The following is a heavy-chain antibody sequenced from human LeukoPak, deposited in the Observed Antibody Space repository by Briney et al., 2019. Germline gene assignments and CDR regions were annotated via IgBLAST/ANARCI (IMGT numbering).Heavy chain of an antibody. CDR1: GYTFTGYY. V-gene: IGHV1-2*02. Sequence: ASVKVSCKASGYTFTGYYMHWVRQAPGQGLEWMGWINCNSGGTKYSQKFQGRVTMTRDTSISTAYMELSRLRSDDTAVYYCARDARPTDYFDYWGQGTLVTVSS. CDR3: ARDARPTDYFDY. D-gene: IGHD6-6*01. CDR2: INCNSGGT. J-gene: IGHJ4*02.